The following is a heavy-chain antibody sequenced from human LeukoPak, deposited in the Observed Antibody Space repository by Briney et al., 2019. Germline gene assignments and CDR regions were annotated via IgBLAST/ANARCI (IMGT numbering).Heavy chain of an antibody. CDR2: INHNGNVN. Sequence: PGGSLRLSCAASGFIFSSYWMNWARQAPGKGLEWVASINHNGNVNYYVDSVKGRFTISRDNAKNSLYLQMSNLRAEDTAVYFCARGDGLDVWGQGATVTVSS. CDR3: ARGDGLDV. D-gene: IGHD3-16*01. CDR1: GFIFSSYW. V-gene: IGHV3-7*03. J-gene: IGHJ6*02.